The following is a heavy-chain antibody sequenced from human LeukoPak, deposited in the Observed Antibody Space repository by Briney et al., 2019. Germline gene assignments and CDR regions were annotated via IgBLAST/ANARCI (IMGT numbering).Heavy chain of an antibody. Sequence: GRSLRLSCAASGFTFSSYGMHWVRQAPGKGLEWVAVIWYDGSNKYYADSVKGRFTISRDNAKNSLYLQMNSLRAEDTAVYYCARVGYSYGPFDYWGQGTLVTVSS. CDR1: GFTFSSYG. CDR2: IWYDGSNK. J-gene: IGHJ4*02. D-gene: IGHD5-18*01. V-gene: IGHV3-33*01. CDR3: ARVGYSYGPFDY.